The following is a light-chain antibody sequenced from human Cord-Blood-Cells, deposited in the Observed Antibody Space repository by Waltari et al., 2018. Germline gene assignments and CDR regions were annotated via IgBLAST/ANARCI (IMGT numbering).Light chain of an antibody. CDR3: QQSYSTPPWT. V-gene: IGKV1-39*01. CDR2: AAS. Sequence: DIQMTQSPSSLSASVGDRVTIPCRASQSISSYLNWYPQKPGKAPKLLIYAASSLQSGVPSRFSGSGSGTDFTLTISSLQPEDFATYYCQQSYSTPPWTFGQGTKVEIK. CDR1: QSISSY. J-gene: IGKJ1*01.